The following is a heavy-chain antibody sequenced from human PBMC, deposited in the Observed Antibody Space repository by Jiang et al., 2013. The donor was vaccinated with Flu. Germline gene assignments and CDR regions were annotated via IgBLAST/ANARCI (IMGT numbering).Heavy chain of an antibody. CDR3: ARDVLAPHRHYSGSYYFDY. CDR2: ISYDGSIK. V-gene: IGHV3-30-3*01. Sequence: GKGLEWVAVISYDGSIKYYADSVKGRFTISRDNSKNTLYLQMNSLRAEDTAVYYCARDVLAPHRHYSGSYYFDYWGQGTLVTVSS. J-gene: IGHJ4*02. D-gene: IGHD1-26*01.